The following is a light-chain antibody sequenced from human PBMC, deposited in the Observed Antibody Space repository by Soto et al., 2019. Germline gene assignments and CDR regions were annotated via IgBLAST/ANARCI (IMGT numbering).Light chain of an antibody. CDR2: DAS. CDR1: QSVSSY. J-gene: IGKJ5*01. V-gene: IGKV3-11*01. CDR3: QQRGNWIT. Sequence: EIVLTQSPATLSLSPGERATLSCRASQSVSSYLAWYQQKPGQAPSLLIYDASNRATGIPARFSASGSGTDFTLTTSSREPEDFAVYYCQQRGNWITFGPGTRLEIK.